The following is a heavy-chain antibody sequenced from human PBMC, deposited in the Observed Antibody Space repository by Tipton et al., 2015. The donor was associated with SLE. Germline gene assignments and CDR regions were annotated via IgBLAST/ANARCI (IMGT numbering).Heavy chain of an antibody. CDR2: ISYDGSNK. J-gene: IGHJ6*02. CDR3: AGVLSYYYGMDV. V-gene: IGHV3-30*03. Sequence: SLRLSCTASGFTFSSYGMNWVRRAPGKGLEWVAVISYDGSNKHYADSVKGRFTISRDNSKNTLYLQMNSLRAEDTAVYYCAGVLSYYYGMDVWGQGTTVTVSS. D-gene: IGHD4/OR15-4a*01. CDR1: GFTFSSYG.